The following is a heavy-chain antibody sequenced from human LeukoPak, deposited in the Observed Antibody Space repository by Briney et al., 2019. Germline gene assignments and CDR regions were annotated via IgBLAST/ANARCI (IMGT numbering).Heavy chain of an antibody. V-gene: IGHV2-5*02. J-gene: IGHJ5*02. CDR1: GFSLSTRGVG. CDR3: ARAYYYASGHWFDP. D-gene: IGHD3-10*01. CDR2: IYWDDDK. Sequence: SGPTLVNPTQTLTLTCTFSGFSLSTRGVGVGWIRQPPGKALEWLALIYWDDDKRYSPSLKSRLTITKDTSKNQVVLTMTNMDPVDTATYYCARAYYYASGHWFDPWGQGTLVTVSS.